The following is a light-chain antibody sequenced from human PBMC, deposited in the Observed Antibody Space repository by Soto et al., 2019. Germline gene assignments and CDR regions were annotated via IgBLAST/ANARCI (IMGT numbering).Light chain of an antibody. CDR1: QSVSSSH. J-gene: IGKJ4*01. V-gene: IGKV3-20*01. CDR3: QPYNNWPLT. Sequence: EIVLTQSPGTLSLSPGERATLSCRASQSVSSSHLAWYQQKPGQAPRLLIYGASSRATGIPDRFSGSGSGTDFTLTISRLEPEDFVVYYCQPYNNWPLTFGGGTKVEIK. CDR2: GAS.